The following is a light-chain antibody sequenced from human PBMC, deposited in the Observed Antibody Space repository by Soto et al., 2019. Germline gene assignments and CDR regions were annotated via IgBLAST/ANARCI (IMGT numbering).Light chain of an antibody. CDR3: TSYTRDTALV. CDR2: EVS. J-gene: IGLJ1*01. Sequence: QSALTQPASVSGSPGQSITISCTGTSSDVGGYNYVSWYQQHPGKAPKLMIYEVSKRPSGVSNRFSGSKSGSTASLTISGLQAEDEADYHCTSYTRDTALVFGTGTKLTVL. V-gene: IGLV2-14*01. CDR1: SSDVGGYNY.